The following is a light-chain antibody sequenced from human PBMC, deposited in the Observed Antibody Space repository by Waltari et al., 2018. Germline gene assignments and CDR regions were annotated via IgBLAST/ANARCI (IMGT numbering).Light chain of an antibody. Sequence: EIVLTPSPGTLSLSPGERATLSCRASQSVSSTSLAWYQQKPGQAPRLLMYGASTRTTGIPDRFAGSGSGTDFTLTISRLEPEDFAVYYCQQYGSSPFTFGQGTKLEI. J-gene: IGKJ2*01. V-gene: IGKV3-20*01. CDR3: QQYGSSPFT. CDR2: GAS. CDR1: QSVSSTS.